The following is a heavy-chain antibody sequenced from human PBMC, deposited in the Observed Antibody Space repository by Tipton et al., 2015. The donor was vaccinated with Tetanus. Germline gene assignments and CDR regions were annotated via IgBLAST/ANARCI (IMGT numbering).Heavy chain of an antibody. CDR2: IYYSGST. V-gene: IGHV4-31*03. Sequence: GLVKPSQTLSLTCTVSGGSISSGGYYWSWIRQHPGKGLEWIGDIYYSGSTYYNPSLKSRVTISVDTSKNQFSLKLNSVTAADTAVYYCARSSGSSTSSGFRSYNGMDVWGQGTTVTVSS. J-gene: IGHJ6*02. CDR1: GGSISSGGYY. D-gene: IGHD2-2*01. CDR3: ARSSGSSTSSGFRSYNGMDV.